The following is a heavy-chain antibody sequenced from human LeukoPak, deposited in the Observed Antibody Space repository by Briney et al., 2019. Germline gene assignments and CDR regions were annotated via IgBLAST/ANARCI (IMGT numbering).Heavy chain of an antibody. Sequence: GGSLRLSCAASGFTFSNYWMTWVRQAPGKGLEWVANINRDGSERYYVDPVKGRFTISRDDAKSSLYLQMNSLRAEDTAVYYCARRNAMDVWGQGTTVTVSS. V-gene: IGHV3-7*03. CDR1: GFTFSNYW. J-gene: IGHJ6*02. CDR2: INRDGSER. CDR3: ARRNAMDV.